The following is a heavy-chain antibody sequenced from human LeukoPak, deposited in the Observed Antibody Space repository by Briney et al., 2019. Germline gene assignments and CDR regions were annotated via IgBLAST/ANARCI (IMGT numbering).Heavy chain of an antibody. Sequence: ASVKVSCKASGYTFTSYGILWVRQAPGQGLEWMGWINPNSGGTNYAQKFQGRVTMTRDTSISTAYMELSRLRSDDTAVYYCARALWFGELVGYWGQGTLVTVSS. CDR2: INPNSGGT. J-gene: IGHJ4*02. V-gene: IGHV1-2*02. D-gene: IGHD3-10*01. CDR1: GYTFTSYG. CDR3: ARALWFGELVGY.